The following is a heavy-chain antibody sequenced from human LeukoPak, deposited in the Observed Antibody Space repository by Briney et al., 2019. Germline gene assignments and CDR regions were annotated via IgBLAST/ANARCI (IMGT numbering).Heavy chain of an antibody. CDR3: ASLDIVVVPAAIGWFDP. CDR2: IYHSGST. J-gene: IGHJ5*02. CDR1: GGSISRGDYY. V-gene: IGHV4-39*07. D-gene: IGHD2-2*01. Sequence: SETLSLTCTVSGGSISRGDYYWSWIRQPPGKGLEWIGGIYHSGSTYYNPSLKSRVTISVDTSKNQFSLKLSSVTAADTAVYYCASLDIVVVPAAIGWFDPWGQGTLVTVSS.